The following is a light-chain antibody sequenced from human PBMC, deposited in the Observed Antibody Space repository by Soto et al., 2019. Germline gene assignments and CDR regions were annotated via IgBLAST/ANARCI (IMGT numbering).Light chain of an antibody. CDR2: EVN. Sequence: QSALTQPASVSGSPGQSITISCTGTSSDIGGYNFVSWYQQHPGKAPKLLIHEVNNRPSGVSIRFSASKSGNTASLTISGLQAEDEADYYCSSYTTSSTLIFGGGTKVTVL. V-gene: IGLV2-14*01. CDR3: SSYTTSSTLI. CDR1: SSDIGGYNF. J-gene: IGLJ2*01.